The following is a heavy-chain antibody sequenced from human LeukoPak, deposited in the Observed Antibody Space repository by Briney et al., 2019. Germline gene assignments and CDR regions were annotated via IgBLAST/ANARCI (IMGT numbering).Heavy chain of an antibody. CDR2: IIPILGIA. V-gene: IGHV1-69*04. D-gene: IGHD1-26*01. CDR3: AGISGSYAIDYYYYGMDV. J-gene: IGHJ6*02. CDR1: GGTFSSYA. Sequence: SVKVSCKASGGTFSSYAISWVRQAPGQGLEWMGRIIPILGIANYAQKFQGRVTITADKSTSTAYMELSSLRSEDTAVYYCAGISGSYAIDYYYYGMDVWAKGPRSPSP.